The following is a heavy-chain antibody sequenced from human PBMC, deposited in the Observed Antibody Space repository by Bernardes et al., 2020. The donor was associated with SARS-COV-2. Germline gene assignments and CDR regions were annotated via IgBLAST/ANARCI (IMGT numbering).Heavy chain of an antibody. CDR1: GFTLRNTA. Sequence: GGSLRLSCAVSGFTLRNTAMSWFRQAPGKGLEWVSGIDLGGDNTYFADSVKGRFTISRDTSKNTLFLQMNSLRVEDTAVYYCAKEVPANDYWGQGTLVTVSA. J-gene: IGHJ4*02. CDR2: IDLGGDNT. CDR3: AKEVPANDY. V-gene: IGHV3-23*01. D-gene: IGHD2-2*01.